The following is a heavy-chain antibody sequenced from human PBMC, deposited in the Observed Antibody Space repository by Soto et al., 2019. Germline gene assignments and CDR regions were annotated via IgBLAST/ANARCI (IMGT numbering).Heavy chain of an antibody. CDR3: AKDLGYCSGGSCPSGIYYYYYYGMDV. J-gene: IGHJ6*02. CDR1: GFTFSSYA. D-gene: IGHD2-15*01. V-gene: IGHV3-23*01. CDR2: ISGSGGST. Sequence: PGGSLRLSCAASGFTFSSYAMSWVRQAPGKGLEWVSAISGSGGSTYYADSVKGRFTISRDNSKNTLYLQMNSLRAEDTAVYYCAKDLGYCSGGSCPSGIYYYYYYGMDVWGQGTTVTVSS.